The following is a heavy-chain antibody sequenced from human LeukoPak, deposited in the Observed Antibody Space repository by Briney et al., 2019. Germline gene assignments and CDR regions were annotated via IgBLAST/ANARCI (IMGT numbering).Heavy chain of an antibody. J-gene: IGHJ4*02. CDR3: ARDGVVPAADLFDY. V-gene: IGHV3-23*01. D-gene: IGHD2-2*01. CDR1: GFTFSSYA. CDR2: ISGSGGST. Sequence: GGSLRLSCAASGFTFSSYAMTWVRQAPGKGLEWVSAISGSGGSTYYADSVKGRFTISRDNSKNTLYLQMNSLRVEDTAVYYCARDGVVPAADLFDYWGQGTLVTVSS.